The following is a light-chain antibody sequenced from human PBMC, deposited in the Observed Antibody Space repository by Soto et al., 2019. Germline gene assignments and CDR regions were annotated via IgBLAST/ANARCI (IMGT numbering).Light chain of an antibody. CDR3: QQFAKSSA. Sequence: IQMTQSPSTLSASVGDRVTITCRASHNIDRWMAWYQQKRGRAPSLLIFDATTLHSGVPSRFSGGGSGTEFTLTLNGLQPDDFSTYYCQQFAKSSAFGQGTTVEIK. CDR2: DAT. V-gene: IGKV1-5*01. CDR1: HNIDRW. J-gene: IGKJ1*01.